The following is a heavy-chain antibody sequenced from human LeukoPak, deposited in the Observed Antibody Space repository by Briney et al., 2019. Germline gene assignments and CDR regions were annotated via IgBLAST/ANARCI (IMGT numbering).Heavy chain of an antibody. CDR3: ARREVYSSGWHWFDP. J-gene: IGHJ5*02. CDR1: GGTFSSYA. V-gene: IGHV1-69*13. Sequence: SVKVSCKASGGTFSSYAISWVRQAPGQGLEWMGGIIPIFGTANYAQKFQGRVTITADESTSTAYMELSSLRSEDTAVYYYARREVYSSGWHWFDPWGQGTLVTVSS. CDR2: IIPIFGTA. D-gene: IGHD6-19*01.